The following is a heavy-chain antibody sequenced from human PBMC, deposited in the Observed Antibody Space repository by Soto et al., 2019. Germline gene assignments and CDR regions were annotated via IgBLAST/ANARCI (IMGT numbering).Heavy chain of an antibody. Sequence: ASVKVSCKTSAYFFTAYYIHWVRQAPGQGLEWMGWINPNTGATNYPQKFQGRVTMTSDTSISTAYMELSSLMSDDTAVYYCARDHNPDLYYHGMDVWGQGTTVTVSS. CDR3: ARDHNPDLYYHGMDV. J-gene: IGHJ6*02. CDR2: INPNTGAT. CDR1: AYFFTAYY. V-gene: IGHV1-2*02. D-gene: IGHD1-1*01.